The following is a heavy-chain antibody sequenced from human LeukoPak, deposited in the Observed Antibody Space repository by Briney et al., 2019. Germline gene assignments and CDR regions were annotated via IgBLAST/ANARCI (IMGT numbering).Heavy chain of an antibody. Sequence: PSETLSLTCTVSGGSISIHYWSWIRQPAGKGLEWIGRIYASGSPNYNPSLKSRVTISVDTSKNQFSLKLSSVTAADTAVYYCARGGLPVVVAATEYYFDYWGQGTLVTVSS. CDR3: ARGGLPVVVAATEYYFDY. J-gene: IGHJ4*02. CDR2: IYASGSP. CDR1: GGSISIHY. D-gene: IGHD2-15*01. V-gene: IGHV4-4*07.